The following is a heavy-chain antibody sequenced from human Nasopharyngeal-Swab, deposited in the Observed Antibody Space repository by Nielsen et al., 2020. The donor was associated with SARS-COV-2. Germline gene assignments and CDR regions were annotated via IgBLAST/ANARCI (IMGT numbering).Heavy chain of an antibody. V-gene: IGHV3-48*01. J-gene: IGHJ4*02. CDR3: AKGLAATCGGDCFSRILDF. CDR1: GFTFSSYS. D-gene: IGHD2-21*02. CDR2: ISSSSSTI. Sequence: GESLKISCAASGFTFSSYSMNWVRQAPGKGLEWVSYISSSSSTIYYADSVKGRFTISRDNAKNSLYLQMNSLRADDTALYYCAKGLAATCGGDCFSRILDFWGQGILVTVSS.